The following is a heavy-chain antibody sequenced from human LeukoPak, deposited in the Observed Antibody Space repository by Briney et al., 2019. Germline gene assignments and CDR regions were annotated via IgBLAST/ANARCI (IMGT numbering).Heavy chain of an antibody. CDR1: GYTFTGYY. D-gene: IGHD2-2*01. J-gene: IGHJ4*02. V-gene: IGHV1-2*06. Sequence: ASVKVSCKASGYTFTGYYMHWVRQAPGQGLEWMGRINPNSGGTNYAQKFQGRVTMTRDTSISTAYMELSRLRSDDTAVYYCARSRVVPAAIGGYWGQGTLVTVSS. CDR2: INPNSGGT. CDR3: ARSRVVPAAIGGY.